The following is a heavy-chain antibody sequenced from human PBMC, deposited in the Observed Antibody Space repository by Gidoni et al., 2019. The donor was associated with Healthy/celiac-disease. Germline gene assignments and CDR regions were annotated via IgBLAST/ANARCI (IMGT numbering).Heavy chain of an antibody. V-gene: IGHV3-49*05. J-gene: IGHJ5*02. CDR3: TREGGAAAGPGPFDP. Sequence: EVQLVESGGGLVKPGRSLRLSCTASGFTFGDHATPWFRQAPGKGLGWVGLSGSKVYGGTTESAASVKGRFTISRDDPKSIAYLQMNSLKTEDTAVYYCTREGGAAAGPGPFDPWGQGTLVTVSS. CDR1: GFTFGDHA. D-gene: IGHD6-13*01. CDR2: SGSKVYGGTT.